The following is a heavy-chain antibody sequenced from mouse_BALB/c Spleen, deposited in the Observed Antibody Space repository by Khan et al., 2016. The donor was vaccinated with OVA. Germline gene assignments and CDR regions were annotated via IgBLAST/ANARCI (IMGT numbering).Heavy chain of an antibody. CDR3: ARSVTNTAVVATDFDY. CDR1: GYSITSDYA. J-gene: IGHJ2*01. V-gene: IGHV3-2*02. Sequence: EVQLQESGPGLVKPSQSLSLTCTVTGYSITSDYAWNWIRQFPGNKLEWMGYISYSGRTSYNPSLKSRISITRATSKNQFFLQLNSVTTEDTATYYCARSVTNTAVVATDFDYWGQGTTLTVSS. D-gene: IGHD1-1*01. CDR2: ISYSGRT.